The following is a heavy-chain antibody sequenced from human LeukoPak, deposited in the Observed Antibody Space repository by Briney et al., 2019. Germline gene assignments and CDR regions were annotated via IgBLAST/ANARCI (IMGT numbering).Heavy chain of an antibody. CDR1: GYSFISYW. D-gene: IGHD6-6*01. Sequence: PGESLKISCKGSGYSFISYWIGWVRQMPGKGLEWMGIIYPGDSDTRYSPSFQGQVTISADKSISTAYLQWSSLKASDTAMYYCARPSGDSSSSLYYGMDVWGQGTTVTVSS. J-gene: IGHJ6*02. CDR3: ARPSGDSSSSLYYGMDV. CDR2: IYPGDSDT. V-gene: IGHV5-51*01.